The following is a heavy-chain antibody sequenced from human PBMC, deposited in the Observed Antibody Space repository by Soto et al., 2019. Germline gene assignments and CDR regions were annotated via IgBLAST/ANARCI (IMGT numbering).Heavy chain of an antibody. J-gene: IGHJ6*02. Sequence: QVQLVQSGAEVKKPGSSVKVSCKASGATFSSYVFSWVRQAPGQGLEWMAGTIPIFGTANYAQKFQGRVTIAADESTSTAYMELSSLRSEDTAVYYCARASAIAAAGDYYYDMDVWGQGTTVTVSS. V-gene: IGHV1-69*01. CDR2: TIPIFGTA. CDR3: ARASAIAAAGDYYYDMDV. D-gene: IGHD6-13*01. CDR1: GATFSSYV.